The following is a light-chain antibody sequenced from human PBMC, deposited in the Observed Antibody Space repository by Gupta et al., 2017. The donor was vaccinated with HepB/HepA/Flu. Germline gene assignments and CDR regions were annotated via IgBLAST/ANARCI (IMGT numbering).Light chain of an antibody. CDR1: NIGSKS. CDR3: QVWESRSDNLVV. V-gene: IGLV3-21*01. Sequence: SSVLPQPPSVSVAPGKPARITWGGKNIGSKSVNWYQQQPAQAPGMVIYFDRDRPSGSPERVSGSKSGNTATITISRVDAGEEADYYCQVWESRSDNLVVFGGGTKLTVL. J-gene: IGLJ2*01. CDR2: FDR.